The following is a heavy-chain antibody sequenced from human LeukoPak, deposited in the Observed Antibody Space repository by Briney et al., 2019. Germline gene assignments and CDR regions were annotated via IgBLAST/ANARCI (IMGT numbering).Heavy chain of an antibody. CDR3: AKDPMVRGATYDY. J-gene: IGHJ4*02. CDR2: IGPSGRST. D-gene: IGHD3-10*01. CDR1: GFTFRTYA. V-gene: IGHV3-23*01. Sequence: PGGSLRLSCAASGFTFRTYAMTWVRQAPGKVLEWVSAIGPSGRSTYYADPVRGRFTISRDNSKNTLYLQMNSLRAEDTAIYYCAKDPMVRGATYDYWGQGTLVTVSS.